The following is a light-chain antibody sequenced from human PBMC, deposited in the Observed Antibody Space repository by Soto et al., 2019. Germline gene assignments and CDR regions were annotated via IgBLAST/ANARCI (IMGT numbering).Light chain of an antibody. V-gene: IGKV3-20*01. CDR2: GAS. Sequence: EIVLTQSPGTLSLSPGERATLSCRASQSVSSSYLAWYQQKPGQAPRLLIYGASSRATGFPDRFSGSGSGTDFTLTISRLEPEDFAVDYCQQYDNSRSFTFGQGTKLEIK. J-gene: IGKJ2*01. CDR1: QSVSSSY. CDR3: QQYDNSRSFT.